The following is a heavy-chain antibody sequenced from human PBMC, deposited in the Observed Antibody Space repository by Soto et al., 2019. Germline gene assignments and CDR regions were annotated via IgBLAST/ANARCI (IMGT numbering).Heavy chain of an antibody. J-gene: IGHJ6*02. CDR1: GGIFTNNA. CDR2: VIPLFDTA. CDR3: ATGGNNDCYNFYYGMDV. Sequence: QVQVVQSGAEVKKPGSSVKVSCKVSGGIFTNNAISWVRQAPGQGLEWLGGVIPLFDTAYYAQIFRGRLKISADGATTTAYMELSGLTSADAAVYFLATGGNNDCYNFYYGMDVWGQGTTVTVS. D-gene: IGHD5-18*01. V-gene: IGHV1-69*01.